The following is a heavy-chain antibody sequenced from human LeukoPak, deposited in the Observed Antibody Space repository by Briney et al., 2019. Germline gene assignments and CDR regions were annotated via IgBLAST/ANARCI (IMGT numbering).Heavy chain of an antibody. CDR3: SDWGSL. V-gene: IGHV3-53*01. CDR1: GFSVSNSF. D-gene: IGHD7-27*01. J-gene: IGHJ2*01. CDR2: LHSDYTT. Sequence: GGSLRLSCALPGFSVSNSFMMWVRQAPGKGLEWVSLLHSDYTTFYADSVKGRFVISRDNSKNTLHLQMNSLRAEDTAVYYCSDWGSLWGRGTLVGVSS.